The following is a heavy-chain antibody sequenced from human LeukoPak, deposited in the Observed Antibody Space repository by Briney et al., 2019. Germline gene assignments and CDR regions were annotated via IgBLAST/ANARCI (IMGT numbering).Heavy chain of an antibody. CDR2: ISYDGSNE. V-gene: IGHV3-30*04. D-gene: IGHD5-12*01. J-gene: IGHJ6*03. Sequence: PGGSLRLSCAASGFTFSSYVMHWVRQAPGKGLEWVAIISYDGSNEYYADSVKGRFTISRDNAKNTLYLQMNSLRAEDTAVYYCARGGIVATNYYYYYYMDVWGKGTTVTISS. CDR1: GFTFSSYV. CDR3: ARGGIVATNYYYYYYMDV.